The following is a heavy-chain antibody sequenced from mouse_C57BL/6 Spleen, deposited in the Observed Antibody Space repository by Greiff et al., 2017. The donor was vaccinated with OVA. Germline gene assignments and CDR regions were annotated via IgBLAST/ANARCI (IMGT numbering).Heavy chain of an antibody. D-gene: IGHD1-1*01. CDR1: GYAFSSSW. J-gene: IGHJ2*01. Sequence: QVQLQQSGPELVKPGASVKISCKASGYAFSSSWMNWVKQRPGKGLEWIGRIYPGDGDTNYNGKFKGKATLTADKSSSTAYMQLSSLTSEDSAVYFCASIGITTVVDYFDYWGQGTTLTVSS. V-gene: IGHV1-82*01. CDR3: ASIGITTVVDYFDY. CDR2: IYPGDGDT.